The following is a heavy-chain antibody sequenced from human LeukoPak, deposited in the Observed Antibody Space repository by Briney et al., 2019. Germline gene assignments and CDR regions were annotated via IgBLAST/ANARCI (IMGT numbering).Heavy chain of an antibody. CDR1: GGSISSYY. CDR2: IYYSGST. J-gene: IGHJ4*02. V-gene: IGHV4-59*01. D-gene: IGHD4-17*01. Sequence: SETLSLTCTVSGGSISSYYWSWIRQPPGKGLEWIGYIYYSGSTNYNPSLKSRVTISVDTSKNQFSLKLSSVTAADTAVYYCATGYGDFRVEGRYFYSWGQGTLVTVSS. CDR3: ATGYGDFRVEGRYFYS.